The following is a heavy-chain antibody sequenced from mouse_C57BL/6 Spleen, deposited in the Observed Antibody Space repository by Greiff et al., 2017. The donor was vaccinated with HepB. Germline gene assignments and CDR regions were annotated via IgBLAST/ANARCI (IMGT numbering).Heavy chain of an antibody. J-gene: IGHJ3*01. CDR1: GYTFTSYW. CDR2: IDPSDSYT. Sequence: VQLQQPGAELVMPGASVKLSCKASGYTFTSYWMHWVKQRPGQGLEWIGEIDPSDSYTNYNQKFKGKSTLTVDKSSSTAYMQLSSLTSEDSAVYYCARGGTAQATDWFAYWGQGTLVTVSA. V-gene: IGHV1-69*01. CDR3: ARGGTAQATDWFAY. D-gene: IGHD3-2*02.